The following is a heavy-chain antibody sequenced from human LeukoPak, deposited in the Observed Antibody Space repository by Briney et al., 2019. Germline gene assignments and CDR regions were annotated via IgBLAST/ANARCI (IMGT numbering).Heavy chain of an antibody. CDR2: IIPILGIA. D-gene: IGHD6-6*01. CDR3: ARVPGSSGMDV. Sequence: SVKVSCKASGGTFSSYAISWVRQAPGQGLEWMGRIIPILGIANYAQKFQGRVTITADKSTSTAYMELSSLRSEDTAVYYCARVPGSSGMDVWGQGTTVTVSS. CDR1: GGTFSSYA. J-gene: IGHJ6*02. V-gene: IGHV1-69*04.